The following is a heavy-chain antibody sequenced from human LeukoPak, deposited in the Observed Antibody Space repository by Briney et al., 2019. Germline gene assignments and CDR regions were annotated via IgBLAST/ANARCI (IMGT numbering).Heavy chain of an antibody. CDR1: GFTFNNAW. V-gene: IGHV3-15*01. CDR2: IKSKNVGGTT. CDR3: TSHAAFDP. J-gene: IGHJ5*02. Sequence: GGSLRLSCAASGFTFNNAWMYWVRQAPGKGLEWVGRIKSKNVGGTTDYAAPVKGRFTISRDDSKNTVYLQMNSLKIEDTAVYYCTSHAAFDPWGQGTLVTVSS.